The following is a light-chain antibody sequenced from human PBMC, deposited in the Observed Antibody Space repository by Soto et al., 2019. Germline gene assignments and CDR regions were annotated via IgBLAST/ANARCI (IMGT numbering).Light chain of an antibody. J-gene: IGKJ4*01. CDR3: QQFSSYPLT. CDR2: GAS. CDR1: QSVSSSY. Sequence: EIVLTQSPGTLSLSPGERATLSCRASQSVSSSYLAWYQQKPGQAPRLLIYGASSRATGIPDRFSGSGSETDFTLTISRLEPEDFAVYYCQQFSSYPLTFGGGTKVDIK. V-gene: IGKV3-20*01.